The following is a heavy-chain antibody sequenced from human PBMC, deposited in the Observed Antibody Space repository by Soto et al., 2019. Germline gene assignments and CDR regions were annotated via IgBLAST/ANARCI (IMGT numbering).Heavy chain of an antibody. CDR1: GGSFSGYY. CDR2: INHSGST. V-gene: IGHV4-34*01. J-gene: IGHJ4*02. Sequence: SETLSLTCAVYGGSFSGYYWSWIRQPPGKGLEWIGEINHSGSTNYNPSLKSRVTISVDTSKNQFSLKLSSVTAADTAVYYCARGGRVYGSGSYNFDYWGQGTLVTVSS. D-gene: IGHD3-10*01. CDR3: ARGGRVYGSGSYNFDY.